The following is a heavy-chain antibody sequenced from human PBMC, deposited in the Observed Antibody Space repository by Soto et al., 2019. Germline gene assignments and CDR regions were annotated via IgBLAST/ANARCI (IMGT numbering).Heavy chain of an antibody. V-gene: IGHV1-69*13. J-gene: IGHJ6*02. CDR2: IIPISGTT. CDR1: GDVFRSYG. D-gene: IGHD2-8*01. CDR3: ARVRCFNGLCHTADYGMDV. Sequence: ASVKVSCKASGDVFRSYGINWVRQAPGQGLEWVGGIIPISGTTNYAQKFQGRVAITADESTDTVYMELSRLRSEDTAVYFCARVRCFNGLCHTADYGMDVWGQGTTVTV.